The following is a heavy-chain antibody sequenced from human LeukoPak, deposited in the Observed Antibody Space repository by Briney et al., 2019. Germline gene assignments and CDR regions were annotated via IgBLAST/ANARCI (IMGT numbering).Heavy chain of an antibody. D-gene: IGHD6-13*01. V-gene: IGHV3-30*18. CDR3: AKDPGIAAAGTWGGDY. CDR2: ISYDGSSK. CDR1: GFTFSSYG. J-gene: IGHJ4*02. Sequence: PGGSLRLSCAASGFTFSSYGMHWVRQAPGKGLEWVAVISYDGSSKYYADSVKGRFTISRDNSKNTLYLQMNSLRAEDTAVYYCAKDPGIAAAGTWGGDYWGQGTLVTVSS.